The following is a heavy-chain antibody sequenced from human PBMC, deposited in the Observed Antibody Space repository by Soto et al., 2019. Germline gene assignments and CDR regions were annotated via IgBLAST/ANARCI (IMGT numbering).Heavy chain of an antibody. J-gene: IGHJ5*02. V-gene: IGHV1-18*01. CDR1: DYTFTTFG. Sequence: GASVKVSCKASDYTFTTFGITWVRQAPGQGLEWMGWISAYNGNTNYAQRLQGRVTMTTDTSTSTAYMELRSLRSDDTAVYYCAAGVRGVSYFDPWGKGTLVTVAS. CDR3: AAGVRGVSYFDP. D-gene: IGHD3-10*01. CDR2: ISAYNGNT.